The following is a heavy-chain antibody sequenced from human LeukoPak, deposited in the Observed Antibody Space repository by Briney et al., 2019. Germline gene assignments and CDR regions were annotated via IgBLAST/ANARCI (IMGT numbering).Heavy chain of an antibody. Sequence: PGGSLRLSCAASGFTFSSYGMNWVRQAPGKGLEWVSYISSTSSTIYYAGSVKGRFTISRDFATNTLYLQMNSLRAEDTAVYYCATYGYWGQGTLVTVSS. J-gene: IGHJ4*02. CDR1: GFTFSSYG. CDR3: ATYGY. D-gene: IGHD3-10*01. V-gene: IGHV3-48*01. CDR2: ISSTSSTI.